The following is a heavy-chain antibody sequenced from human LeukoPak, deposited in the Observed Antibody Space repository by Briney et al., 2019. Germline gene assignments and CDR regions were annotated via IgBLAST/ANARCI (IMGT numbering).Heavy chain of an antibody. J-gene: IGHJ3*02. V-gene: IGHV1-18*01. D-gene: IGHD3-22*01. CDR1: GYTFTSYG. CDR3: ATSHYDSSGYYSRAFDI. Sequence: ASVTVSCKASGYTFTSYGISWVRQAPGRGLEWMGWISAYNGNTNYAQKLQGRVTMTTDTSTSTAYMELRSLRSDDTAVYYCATSHYDSSGYYSRAFDIWGQGTMVTVSS. CDR2: ISAYNGNT.